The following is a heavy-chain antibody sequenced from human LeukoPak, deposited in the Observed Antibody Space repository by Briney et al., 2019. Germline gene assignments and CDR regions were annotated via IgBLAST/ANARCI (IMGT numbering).Heavy chain of an antibody. V-gene: IGHV1-18*01. J-gene: IGHJ4*02. CDR3: ASAQSTLLLDY. D-gene: IGHD2-15*01. CDR1: GYIFTRYG. CDR2: ISAHNGNT. Sequence: GASVKVSCKASGYIFTRYGIIWVRQAPGQGLQWMGWISAHNGNTNYAQKLQGRVTMTTDTSTSTVYMELRSLRSDDTAVYYCASAQSTLLLDYWGQRTLVTVSS.